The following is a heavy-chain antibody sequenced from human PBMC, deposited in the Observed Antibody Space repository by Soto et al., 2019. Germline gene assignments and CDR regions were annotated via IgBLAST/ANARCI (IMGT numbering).Heavy chain of an antibody. Sequence: QVQLQESGPGLVKPSQTLSLTCTVSGGSISSGGYYWSWIRQHPGKGLEWIGYIYYSGSTYYNPSLKIRVTISVDTSKNQFSLKLSSVTAADTAVYYCARDVIAAAGTGWFDPWGQGTLVTVSS. V-gene: IGHV4-31*03. J-gene: IGHJ5*02. CDR1: GGSISSGGYY. D-gene: IGHD6-13*01. CDR3: ARDVIAAAGTGWFDP. CDR2: IYYSGST.